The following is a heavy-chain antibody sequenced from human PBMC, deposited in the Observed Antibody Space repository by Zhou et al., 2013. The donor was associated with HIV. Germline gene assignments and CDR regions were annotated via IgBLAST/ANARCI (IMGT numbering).Heavy chain of an antibody. V-gene: IGHV4-34*01. D-gene: IGHD3-10*01. J-gene: IGHJ3*02. Sequence: QVQLQQWGAGLLKPSETLSLTCAVYGGSFSGYYWSWIRQPPGKGLEWIGEINHSGSSNYNPSLKSRVTISVDTSKNQFSLKLSSVTAADTAVYYCARNMVRGVIDAFDIWGQGTMVTVSS. CDR1: GGSFSGYY. CDR3: ARNMVRGVIDAFDI. CDR2: INHSGSS.